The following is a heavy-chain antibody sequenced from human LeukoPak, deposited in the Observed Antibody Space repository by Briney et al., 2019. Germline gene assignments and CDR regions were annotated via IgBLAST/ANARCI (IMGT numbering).Heavy chain of an antibody. Sequence: SETLSLTCTVSGGSISSSSYYWGWIRQPPGKGLEWIGSIYYSGSTYYNPSLKSRVTISVDTSKNQFSLKLSSVTAADTAVYYCARLRRYCSSTSCYKTFDYWGQGTLVTLSS. V-gene: IGHV4-39*01. CDR2: IYYSGST. CDR1: GGSISSSSYY. J-gene: IGHJ4*02. CDR3: ARLRRYCSSTSCYKTFDY. D-gene: IGHD2-2*02.